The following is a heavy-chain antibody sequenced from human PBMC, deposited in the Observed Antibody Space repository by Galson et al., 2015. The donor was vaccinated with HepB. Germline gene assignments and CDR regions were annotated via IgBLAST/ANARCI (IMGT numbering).Heavy chain of an antibody. D-gene: IGHD1-26*01. J-gene: IGHJ4*02. V-gene: IGHV3-30*04. Sequence: SLRLSCATSGFSFNNFVMHWVRQAPGKGLEWVAVIWFDGSKRYYADSVKGRFTISRDNSKDTLYLQMNSLRVEDTAVYYCAGDGGGWEVPPDYWGQGTLVTVST. CDR1: GFSFNNFV. CDR2: IWFDGSKR. CDR3: AGDGGGWEVPPDY.